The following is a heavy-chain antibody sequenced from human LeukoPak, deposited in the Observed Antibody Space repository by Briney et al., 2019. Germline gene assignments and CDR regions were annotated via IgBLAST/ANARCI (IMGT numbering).Heavy chain of an antibody. CDR1: GFTFSSYA. Sequence: GGSLRLSCAASGFTFSSYAMSWVRQAPGKGLEWVSAISGSGGSTYYADSVKGRFTIPRDNSKNTLYLQMNSLRAEDTAVYYCAKDTRIVVPAARDAFDIWGQGTMVTVSS. CDR2: ISGSGGST. J-gene: IGHJ3*02. CDR3: AKDTRIVVPAARDAFDI. V-gene: IGHV3-23*01. D-gene: IGHD2-2*01.